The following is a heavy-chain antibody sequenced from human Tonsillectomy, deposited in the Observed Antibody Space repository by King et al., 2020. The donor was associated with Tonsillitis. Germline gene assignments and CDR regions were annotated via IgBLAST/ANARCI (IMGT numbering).Heavy chain of an antibody. J-gene: IGHJ3*02. CDR3: ARVFRGSAFDI. D-gene: IGHD1-26*01. CDR1: GISVSSDF. V-gene: IGHV3-53*01. CDR2: LYSGGHT. Sequence: VQLVESGGVLRRPGESLRISCAVSGISVSSDFMSWVRQAPGKGLEWVATLYSGGHTYYSDSVRGRFTISRDNAKNIVFLQMNSLTADDTAIYFCARVFRGSAFDIWGQGTMVTVAS.